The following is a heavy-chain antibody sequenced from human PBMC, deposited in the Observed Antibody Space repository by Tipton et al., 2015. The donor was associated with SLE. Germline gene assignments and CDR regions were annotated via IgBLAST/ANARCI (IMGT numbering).Heavy chain of an antibody. V-gene: IGHV4-39*07. CDR1: GGSISSSSYY. D-gene: IGHD6-19*01. CDR3: ARGWVAGYFDY. J-gene: IGHJ4*02. Sequence: TLSLTCTVSGGSISSSSYYWSWIRQPPGKGLEWIGEINHSGSTNYNPSLKSRVTISVDTSKNQSSLKLSSVTAADTAVYYCARGWVAGYFDYWGQGTLVTVSS. CDR2: INHSGST.